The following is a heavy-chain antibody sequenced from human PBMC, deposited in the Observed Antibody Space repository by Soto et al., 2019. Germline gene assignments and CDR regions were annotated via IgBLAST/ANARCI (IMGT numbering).Heavy chain of an antibody. J-gene: IGHJ4*02. CDR3: ARNYDILTGDYLFYY. Sequence: EVQLVESGGGLVKPGGSLRLSCAASGFTFSSDSMNWVRQAPGKGLEWVSSISSSSSYIYYADSVKGRFTISRDNAKNSLYLQMNSLRAEATAVYYCARNYDILTGDYLFYYWGPGTLVTVSS. CDR2: ISSSSSYI. V-gene: IGHV3-21*01. CDR1: GFTFSSDS. D-gene: IGHD3-9*01.